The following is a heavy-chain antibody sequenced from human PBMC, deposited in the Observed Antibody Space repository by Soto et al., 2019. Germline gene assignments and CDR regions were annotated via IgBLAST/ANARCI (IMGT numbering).Heavy chain of an antibody. D-gene: IGHD1-7*01. Sequence: PSETLSLTCTVSGGSISSYYWSWIRQPAGKGLEWIGRIYTSGSTNYNPSLKSRVTMSVDTSKNQFSLKLSSVTAADTAVYYCARDSITGTTAQYFQHWGQGTLVTVSS. CDR3: ARDSITGTTAQYFQH. CDR1: GGSISSYY. J-gene: IGHJ1*01. V-gene: IGHV4-4*07. CDR2: IYTSGST.